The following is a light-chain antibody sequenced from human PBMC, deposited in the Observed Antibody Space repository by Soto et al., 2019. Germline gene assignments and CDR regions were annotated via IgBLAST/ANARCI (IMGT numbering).Light chain of an antibody. CDR2: GAS. V-gene: IGKV3-20*01. J-gene: IGKJ5*01. Sequence: EIVLTQSPGTLSLSPGERATLSCRASQSVSSSYLAWYQQKPGQAPRLLIYGASRRATGIPDRFSGSGSGTDLTLTISKLEPEDFAVYYCQQYGSSPQTFGQGTRMKIK. CDR1: QSVSSSY. CDR3: QQYGSSPQT.